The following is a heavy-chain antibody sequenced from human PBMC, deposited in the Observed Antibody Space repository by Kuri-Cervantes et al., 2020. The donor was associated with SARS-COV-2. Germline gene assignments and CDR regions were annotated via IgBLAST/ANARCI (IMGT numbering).Heavy chain of an antibody. D-gene: IGHD2-2*01. CDR2: INPNGGST. J-gene: IGHJ3*02. CDR3: ARGGLVPAASDAFDI. CDR1: GYTFTTYY. V-gene: IGHV1-46*03. Sequence: ASVKVSCKASGYTFTTYYMHWVRQAPGQGLEWMGIINPNGGSTSYARKFQGRVTMTRDTSTSTVYMQLSSLRSEDTAVYYCARGGLVPAASDAFDIWGQGTMVTVSS.